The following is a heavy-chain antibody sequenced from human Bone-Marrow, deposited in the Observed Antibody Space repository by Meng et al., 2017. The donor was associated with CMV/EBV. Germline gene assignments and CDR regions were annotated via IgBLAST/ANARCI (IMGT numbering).Heavy chain of an antibody. Sequence: ASVKVSCKASGYTFSDYYIHWVRQAPGQGLEWMGIINPTGGSTNYAQKFQGRVTMTRDTSASTVYMDLSSLRSEDTAVYFCTRSSWLYCSSTSCHGFDPWGQGTLVTVSS. CDR2: INPTGGST. D-gene: IGHD2-2*01. V-gene: IGHV1-46*01. CDR3: TRSSWLYCSSTSCHGFDP. J-gene: IGHJ5*02. CDR1: GYTFSDYY.